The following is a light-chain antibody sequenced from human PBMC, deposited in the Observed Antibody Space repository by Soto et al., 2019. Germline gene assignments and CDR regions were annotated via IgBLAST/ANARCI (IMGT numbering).Light chain of an antibody. Sequence: EIVLTQSPATLSLSPGERATLSCRASQSVNNDLAWYQQRPGQAPRLXIYDASNRATGIPARFSGSGSGTDLTINISSLEPEDCEVYYCQHRNNRPFSFGPGTKVDIK. CDR2: DAS. CDR3: QHRNNRPFS. V-gene: IGKV3-11*01. CDR1: QSVNND. J-gene: IGKJ3*01.